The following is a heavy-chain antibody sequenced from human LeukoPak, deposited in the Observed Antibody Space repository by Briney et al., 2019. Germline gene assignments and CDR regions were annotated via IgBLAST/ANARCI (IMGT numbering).Heavy chain of an antibody. CDR2: INPNSGGT. CDR3: ARDKDPTYYYGSGSFVG. CDR1: GYTFAGYY. D-gene: IGHD3-10*01. Sequence: ASVKVSCKASGYTFAGYYMHWVRQAPGQGLEWMGWINPNSGGTNYAQKFQGRVTMTRDTSISTAYMELSRLRSDDTAVYYCARDKDPTYYYGSGSFVGWGQGTLVTVSS. V-gene: IGHV1-2*02. J-gene: IGHJ4*02.